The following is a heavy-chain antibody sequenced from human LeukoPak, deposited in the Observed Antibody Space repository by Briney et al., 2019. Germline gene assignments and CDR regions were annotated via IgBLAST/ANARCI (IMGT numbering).Heavy chain of an antibody. J-gene: IGHJ6*03. CDR1: GGSFSGYY. D-gene: IGHD3-3*01. V-gene: IGHV4-34*01. CDR2: INHSGST. CDR3: ARVAKKGVLRFLEWLSNYMDV. Sequence: NSSETLTLTCAVYGGSFSGYYWSWIRQPPGKRLEWIGEINHSGSTNYNPSLKSRVTISVDTSKNQFSLKLSSVTAADTAVYYCARVAKKGVLRFLEWLSNYMDVWGKGTTVTVSS.